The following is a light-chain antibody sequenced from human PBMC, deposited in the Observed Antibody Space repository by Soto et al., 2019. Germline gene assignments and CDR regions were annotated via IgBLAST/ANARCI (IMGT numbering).Light chain of an antibody. CDR1: ISDVGGYDY. CDR3: SSYTDSSGRV. CDR2: EVS. Sequence: QSVLTQPASVSGSPGQSITISCIGTISDVGGYDYVSWYQQHPGKAPKVIIYEVSHRPSGVSYRFSGSKSGNTASLTISGLQAEDEDDYYCSSYTDSSGRVFGGGTKLTVL. J-gene: IGLJ3*02. V-gene: IGLV2-14*01.